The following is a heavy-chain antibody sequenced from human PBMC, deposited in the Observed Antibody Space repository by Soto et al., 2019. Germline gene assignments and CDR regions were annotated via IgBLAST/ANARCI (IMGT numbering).Heavy chain of an antibody. CDR1: GDTFSTYS. CDR2: IIPILGTP. Sequence: ASVKVSCKASGDTFSTYSISWVRQAPGQGLEWLGGIIPILGTPSYAQSFQGRVTITADKSTSTAYMELSSLRSEDTAVYYCARERSRYDRSGYYRPDYWGQGTLVTVS. D-gene: IGHD3-22*01. V-gene: IGHV1-69*08. J-gene: IGHJ4*02. CDR3: ARERSRYDRSGYYRPDY.